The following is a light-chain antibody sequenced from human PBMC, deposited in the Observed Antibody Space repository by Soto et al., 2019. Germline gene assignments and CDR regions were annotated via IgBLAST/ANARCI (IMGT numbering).Light chain of an antibody. Sequence: QSVLTQPPSASGAPGQRVTISCSGSSSDIGSHTVNWYQHLPGTAPKLLIYSNDQRPSGVPDRFSGSKSGTSASLAVSGLQSEDEGDYYCATWDDSLSGVVFGGGTKLTVL. CDR3: ATWDDSLSGVV. V-gene: IGLV1-44*01. CDR1: SSDIGSHT. J-gene: IGLJ2*01. CDR2: SND.